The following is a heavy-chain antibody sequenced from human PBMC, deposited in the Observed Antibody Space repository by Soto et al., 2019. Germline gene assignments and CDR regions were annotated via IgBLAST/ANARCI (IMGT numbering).Heavy chain of an antibody. D-gene: IGHD3-3*01. CDR1: GFTFSSYA. V-gene: IGHV3-30-3*01. CDR3: ARDFGLVMFFDY. Sequence: QVQLVESGGGVVQPGRSLRLSCAASGFTFSSYAMHWVRQAPGKGLEWVAVISYDGSNKYYADSVKGRFTISRDNSKNTLYLQMNSLRAEDTAVYYCARDFGLVMFFDYWGQGTLVTVSS. J-gene: IGHJ4*02. CDR2: ISYDGSNK.